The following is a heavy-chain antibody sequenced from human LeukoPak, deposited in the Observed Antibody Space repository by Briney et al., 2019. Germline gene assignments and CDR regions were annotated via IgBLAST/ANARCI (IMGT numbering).Heavy chain of an antibody. CDR2: TYTGGT. D-gene: IGHD3/OR15-3a*01. CDR3: ASLADFWTGYFDH. V-gene: IGHV4-59*03. J-gene: IGHJ4*02. Sequence: SETLSLTCTVSGASITSYYWNWIRQPPGKGLEWLGYTYTGGTNYNPSLKSRIRMSVDKSKSQFSLMLRSVTAVDTAVYYCASLADFWTGYFDHWGQGALVTVSS. CDR1: GASITSYY.